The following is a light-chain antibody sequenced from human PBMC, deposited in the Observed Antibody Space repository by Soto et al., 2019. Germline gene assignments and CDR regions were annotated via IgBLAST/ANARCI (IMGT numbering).Light chain of an antibody. CDR2: DVS. J-gene: IGLJ1*01. CDR1: SSDVGGYNY. Sequence: QSALTQPASVSGSPGQSINISCTGTSSDVGGYNYVSWYQQQPGKAPKFMIYDVSNRPSGVSNRFSGSKSGNTASLTISGHQAEDEADYYCCSYTTSNTRQIVFGTGTKLTVL. CDR3: CSYTTSNTRQIV. V-gene: IGLV2-14*01.